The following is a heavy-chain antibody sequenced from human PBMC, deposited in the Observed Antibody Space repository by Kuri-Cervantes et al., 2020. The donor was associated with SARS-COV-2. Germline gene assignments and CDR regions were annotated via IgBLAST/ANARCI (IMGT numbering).Heavy chain of an antibody. D-gene: IGHD6-19*01. CDR2: ISYDGSNK. CDR3: ARDGDVGTRRRFSGWTYYYYGMDV. CDR1: GFTFSSCG. J-gene: IGHJ6*02. V-gene: IGHV3-30*03. Sequence: GGSLRLSCAASGFTFSSCGMHWVRQAPGKGLEWVAVISYDGSNKNYADSVKGRFTISRDNSKNTLYLQMNSLRAEDTAVYYCARDGDVGTRRRFSGWTYYYYGMDVWGQGTTVTVSS.